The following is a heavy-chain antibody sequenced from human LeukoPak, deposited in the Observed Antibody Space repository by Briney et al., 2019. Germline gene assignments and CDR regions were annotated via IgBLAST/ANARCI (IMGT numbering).Heavy chain of an antibody. CDR2: INTNTGNP. J-gene: IGHJ3*02. V-gene: IGHV7-4-1*02. CDR1: GYTFTSYA. D-gene: IGHD3-22*01. CDR3: ARVGAYYDSSGYYSDAFDI. Sequence: ASLKVSCKASGYTFTSYAMNWVRQAPGQGLEWMGWINTNTGNPTYAQGFTGRFVFSLDTSVSTAYLQISSLKAEDTAVYYCARVGAYYDSSGYYSDAFDIWGQGTMVTVSS.